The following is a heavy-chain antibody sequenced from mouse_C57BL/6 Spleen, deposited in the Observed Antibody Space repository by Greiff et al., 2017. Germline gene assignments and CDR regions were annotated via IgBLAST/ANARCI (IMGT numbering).Heavy chain of an antibody. CDR2: ISSGGDYI. D-gene: IGHD2-4*01. CDR3: TRALFYYDYDDYAMDY. J-gene: IGHJ4*01. V-gene: IGHV5-9-1*02. Sequence: DVKLVESGEGLVKPGGSLKLSCAASGFTFSSYAMSWVRQTPEKRLEWVAYISSGGDYIYYADTVKGRFTISRDNARNTLYLQMSSLKSEDTAMYYCTRALFYYDYDDYAMDYWGQGTSVTVSS. CDR1: GFTFSSYA.